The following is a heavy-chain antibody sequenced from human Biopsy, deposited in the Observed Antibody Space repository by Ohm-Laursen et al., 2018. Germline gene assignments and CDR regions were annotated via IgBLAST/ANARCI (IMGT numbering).Heavy chain of an antibody. CDR1: GVTLSGYK. V-gene: IGHV3-48*03. J-gene: IGHJ4*02. CDR3: ATTRSFDN. CDR2: ISSSGRTM. Sequence: GSLRLSCAASGVTLSGYKMNWVRQAPGKGLEWVSYISSSGRTMYYADSVKGRFTISRDNANKSLYLQMNSLRAEDTAVYYCATTRSFDNWGQGTLVTVSS. D-gene: IGHD5-24*01.